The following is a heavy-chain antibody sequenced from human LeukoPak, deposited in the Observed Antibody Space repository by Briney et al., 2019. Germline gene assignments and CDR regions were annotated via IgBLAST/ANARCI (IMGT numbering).Heavy chain of an antibody. Sequence: GSLRLSCAASGFSFSSYGMHWVRQAPGKGLEWVAYIRYDGINEYYADSVKGRFTISRDLSKNTLFLQMNSLRPEDTAVYYCSKDRGVFGVAYSLDYWGQGTLVTVSS. J-gene: IGHJ4*02. D-gene: IGHD3-3*01. CDR2: IRYDGINE. CDR1: GFSFSSYG. V-gene: IGHV3-30*02. CDR3: SKDRGVFGVAYSLDY.